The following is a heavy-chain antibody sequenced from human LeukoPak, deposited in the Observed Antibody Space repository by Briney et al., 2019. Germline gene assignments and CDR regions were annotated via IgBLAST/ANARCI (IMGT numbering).Heavy chain of an antibody. CDR3: ARGVAARAIDY. Sequence: PGGSLRLSCAASGFTFSNYGMNWVRQAPGKGLEWVSFISSSSGYIYYADSVKGQYTISRDNAKTSLFLQMNSLRAEDTAVYYCARGVAARAIDYWGQGTLVTVSS. V-gene: IGHV3-21*01. D-gene: IGHD6-6*01. CDR1: GFTFSNYG. CDR2: ISSSSGYI. J-gene: IGHJ4*02.